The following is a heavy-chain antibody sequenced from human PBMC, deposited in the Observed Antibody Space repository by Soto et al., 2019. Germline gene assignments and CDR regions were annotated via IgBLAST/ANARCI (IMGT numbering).Heavy chain of an antibody. CDR2: MYWDGDK. CDR1: GFSLSTSGGG. Sequence: QITLKESGPTLVNPTQTLTVTCSFSGFSLSTSGGGVAWIRQPPGKALEWLALMYWDGDKRFSPFLKSRLTIIKDTSENQVVLTLRNMDPVDTGTYYCAHKGGRGAAMDVWGQGTTVTVSS. CDR3: AHKGGRGAAMDV. D-gene: IGHD2-15*01. J-gene: IGHJ6*02. V-gene: IGHV2-5*02.